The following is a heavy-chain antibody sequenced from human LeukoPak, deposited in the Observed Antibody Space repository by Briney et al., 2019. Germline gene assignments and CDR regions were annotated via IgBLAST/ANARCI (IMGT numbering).Heavy chain of an antibody. CDR1: GYTFTSYY. D-gene: IGHD1-26*01. CDR2: INPSGGST. CDR3: ARVLRVGAPNWFDP. V-gene: IGHV1-46*01. Sequence: GASVEVSCKASGYTFTSYYVHWARQAPGHGLEWIGIINPSGGSTSYAQKFRGRVTMTRDTSTSTVYMELSSLRSEDTAVYYCARVLRVGAPNWFDPWGQGTLVTVSS. J-gene: IGHJ5*02.